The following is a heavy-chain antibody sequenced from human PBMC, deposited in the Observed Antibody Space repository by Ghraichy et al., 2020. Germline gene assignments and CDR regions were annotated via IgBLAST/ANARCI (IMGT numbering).Heavy chain of an antibody. J-gene: IGHJ5*02. Sequence: GGSLRLSCAASGFTFSSYGMHWVRQAPGKGLEWVAVISYDGSNKYYADSVKGRFTISRDNSKNTLYLQMNSLRAEDTAVYYCAKPYDFWDRSWFDPWGQGTLVTVSS. CDR2: ISYDGSNK. D-gene: IGHD3-3*01. CDR3: AKPYDFWDRSWFDP. V-gene: IGHV3-30*18. CDR1: GFTFSSYG.